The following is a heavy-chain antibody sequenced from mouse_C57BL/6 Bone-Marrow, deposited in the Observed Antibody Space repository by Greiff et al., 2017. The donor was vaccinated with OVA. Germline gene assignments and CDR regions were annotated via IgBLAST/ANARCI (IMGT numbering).Heavy chain of an antibody. CDR3: TRGYYYGSSQDY. CDR1: GYTFTDYE. V-gene: IGHV1-15*01. J-gene: IGHJ2*01. Sequence: QVQLKESGAELVRPGASVTLSCKASGYTFTDYEMHWVKQTPVHGLEWIGAIDPETGGTAYNQKFKGKAILTADKSSSTAYMELRSLTSEDSAVYYCTRGYYYGSSQDYWGQGTTLTVSS. D-gene: IGHD1-1*01. CDR2: IDPETGGT.